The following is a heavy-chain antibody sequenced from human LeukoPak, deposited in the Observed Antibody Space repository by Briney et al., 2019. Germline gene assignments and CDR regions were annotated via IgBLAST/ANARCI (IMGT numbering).Heavy chain of an antibody. CDR2: IYHSGST. V-gene: IGHV4-30-2*01. CDR3: ARDRDRDGYNLAY. Sequence: SQTLSLTCTVSGGSISSGGYYWSWIRQPPGKGLEWIGYIYHSGSTYYNPSLKSRVTISVDTSKNQFSLKLSSVTAADTAVYYCARDRDRDGYNLAYWGQGTLVTVSS. CDR1: GGSISSGGYY. D-gene: IGHD5-24*01. J-gene: IGHJ4*02.